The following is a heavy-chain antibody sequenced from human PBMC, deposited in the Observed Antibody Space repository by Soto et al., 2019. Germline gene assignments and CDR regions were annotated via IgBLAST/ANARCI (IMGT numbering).Heavy chain of an antibody. CDR3: AIPGYYYDSSGYYPYYFDY. J-gene: IGHJ4*02. Sequence: GGSLRLSCAASGFNFSSYAMSWVRQAPGKGLEWVSAIRGSGGSTYYADSVKGRFTISRDNSKNTLYLQMNSLRAEDTAVYYCAIPGYYYDSSGYYPYYFDYWGQGTLVTV. CDR2: IRGSGGST. D-gene: IGHD3-22*01. CDR1: GFNFSSYA. V-gene: IGHV3-23*01.